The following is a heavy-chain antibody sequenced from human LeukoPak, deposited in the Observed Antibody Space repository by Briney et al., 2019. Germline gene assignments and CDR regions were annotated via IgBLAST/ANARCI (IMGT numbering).Heavy chain of an antibody. V-gene: IGHV3-30-3*01. CDR1: GFTFSSYA. J-gene: IGHJ4*02. CDR2: ISYDGSNK. CDR3: ARDRSYSSLGYFDY. D-gene: IGHD6-13*01. Sequence: PGRSLRLSCAASGFTFSSYAMHWVRQAPGKGLEWVAVISYDGSNKYYADSVKGRFTISRDNTKNSLYLQMNSLRAEDTAVYYCARDRSYSSLGYFDYWGQGTLVTVSS.